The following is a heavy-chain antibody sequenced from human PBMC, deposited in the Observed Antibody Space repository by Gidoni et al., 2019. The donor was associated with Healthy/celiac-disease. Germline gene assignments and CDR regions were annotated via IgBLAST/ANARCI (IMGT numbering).Heavy chain of an antibody. CDR1: GFTFDDYA. D-gene: IGHD3-10*01. Sequence: EVQLVESGGGLVQPGRSLRLSCAASGFTFDDYAMHWVRQAPGKGLEWVSGISWNSGSIGYADSVKGRFTISRDNAKNSLYLQMNSLRAEDTALYYCAKDIGAGGENYYYYGMDVWGQGTTVTVSS. CDR3: AKDIGAGGENYYYYGMDV. CDR2: ISWNSGSI. J-gene: IGHJ6*02. V-gene: IGHV3-9*01.